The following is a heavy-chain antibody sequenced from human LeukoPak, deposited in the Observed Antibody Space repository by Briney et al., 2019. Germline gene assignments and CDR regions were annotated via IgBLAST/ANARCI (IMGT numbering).Heavy chain of an antibody. CDR2: IGGGPSET. J-gene: IGHJ3*01. D-gene: IGHD1-1*01. CDR1: GFDFSVHA. V-gene: IGHV3-23*01. Sequence: PGGSLRLSCVASGFDFSVHAMSWVRQAPGKGLEWVSSIGGGPSETYYADSVKGRFTISRDNSKKTVNLQINSLRAEDTALYYCVKDQTPYNRRYDAFDLWGQGTMVLVSS. CDR3: VKDQTPYNRRYDAFDL.